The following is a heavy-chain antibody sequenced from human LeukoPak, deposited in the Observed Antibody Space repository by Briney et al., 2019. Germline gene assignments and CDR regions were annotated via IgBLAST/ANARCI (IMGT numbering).Heavy chain of an antibody. D-gene: IGHD6-19*01. CDR3: ARGVAGSFFDY. CDR1: GFTFSSYS. V-gene: IGHV3-48*04. Sequence: GGSLRLSCAASGFTFSSYSMNWVRQAPGKGLEWVSYISSSSSTIYYADSVKGRFTISRDNAKNSLYLQMNSLRAEDTAVYYCARGVAGSFFDYWGQGTLVTVSS. J-gene: IGHJ4*02. CDR2: ISSSSSTI.